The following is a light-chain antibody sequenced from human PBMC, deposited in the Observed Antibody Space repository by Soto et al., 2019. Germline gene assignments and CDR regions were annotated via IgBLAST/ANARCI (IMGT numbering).Light chain of an antibody. Sequence: DIQMTQSPSSLSASVGDRVTITCRASQSIINYLNWYQLRPGKAPRLPIYAASSLQSGVPSRFTGGGSGTHFTLTISNLQPEDSATYCGQQSFTTPLTFGGGTKVEIK. J-gene: IGKJ4*01. CDR1: QSIINY. CDR3: QQSFTTPLT. CDR2: AAS. V-gene: IGKV1-39*01.